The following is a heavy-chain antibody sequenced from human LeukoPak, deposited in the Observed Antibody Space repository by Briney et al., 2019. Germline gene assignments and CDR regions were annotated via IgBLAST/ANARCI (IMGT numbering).Heavy chain of an antibody. CDR3: GRAFPPLRTASAGDL. CDR2: ISGRSSHV. D-gene: IGHD3-16*01. Sequence: GGSLRLSCSASGFSFSDYDMNWFRQAPGKGLDWISSISGRSSHVYYGDSVKGRFSISRDNAMTSVFLQMNGLGVDDTAVYYCGRAFPPLRTASAGDLWGQGTLVTVSS. CDR1: GFSFSDYD. J-gene: IGHJ4*02. V-gene: IGHV3-21*01.